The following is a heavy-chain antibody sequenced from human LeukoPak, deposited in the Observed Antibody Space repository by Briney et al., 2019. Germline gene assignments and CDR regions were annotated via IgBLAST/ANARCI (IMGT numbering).Heavy chain of an antibody. CDR3: TRATVSDAFDI. CDR2: IRSKANSYAT. CDR1: GFTFSGSP. D-gene: IGHD4-17*01. Sequence: PGGSLRLSCAASGFTFSGSPMHWVRQASGKGLEWVGRIRSKANSYATAYDASVKGRLTISRDDSKNTAYLQMNSLKTEDTAVYYCTRATVSDAFDIWGQGTMVTVSS. V-gene: IGHV3-73*01. J-gene: IGHJ3*02.